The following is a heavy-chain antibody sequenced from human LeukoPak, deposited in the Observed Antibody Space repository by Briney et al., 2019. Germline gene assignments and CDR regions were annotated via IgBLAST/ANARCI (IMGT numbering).Heavy chain of an antibody. Sequence: SETLSLTCTVSGGSISSYYWNWIRQPPGKGLEWIGYIYYSGSTNYNPSLKSRVTISVDTSKNQFSLKLSSVPAADTAVYYCAREGGYGELSQGYNWFDPWGQGTLVTVSS. J-gene: IGHJ5*02. CDR3: AREGGYGELSQGYNWFDP. V-gene: IGHV4-59*01. CDR1: GGSISSYY. D-gene: IGHD3-10*01. CDR2: IYYSGST.